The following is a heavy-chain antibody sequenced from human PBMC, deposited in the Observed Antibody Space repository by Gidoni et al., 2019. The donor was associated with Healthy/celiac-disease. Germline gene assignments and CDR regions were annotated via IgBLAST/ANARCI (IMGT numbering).Heavy chain of an antibody. V-gene: IGHV3-66*01. J-gene: IGHJ6*02. CDR2: IYSGGST. CDR3: AREVVVVVAAGVYYYYGMDV. CDR1: GFTVSSNY. Sequence: VQLVESGGGLVQPGGSLRLSSAASGFTVSSNYMSWVRQAPGKGLEWVSVIYSGGSTYYADSVKGRFTISRDNSKNTLYLQMNSLRAEDTAVYYCAREVVVVVAAGVYYYYGMDVWGQGTTVTVSS. D-gene: IGHD2-15*01.